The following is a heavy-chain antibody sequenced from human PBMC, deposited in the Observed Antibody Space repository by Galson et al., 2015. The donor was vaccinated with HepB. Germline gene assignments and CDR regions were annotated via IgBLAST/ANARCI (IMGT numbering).Heavy chain of an antibody. D-gene: IGHD4-17*01. V-gene: IGHV3-48*01. J-gene: IGHJ4*02. CDR2: ISSSSSTI. CDR3: ARDPTYGDYEGFYFDY. CDR1: GFTFSSYS. Sequence: SLRLSCAASGFTFSSYSMNWVRQAPGKGLEWVSYISSSSSTIYYADSVKGRFTISRDNAKNSLYLQMNSLRADDTAVYYCARDPTYGDYEGFYFDYWGQGTLVTVSS.